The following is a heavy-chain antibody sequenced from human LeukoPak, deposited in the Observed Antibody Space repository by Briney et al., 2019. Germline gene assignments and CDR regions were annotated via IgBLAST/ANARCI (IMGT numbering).Heavy chain of an antibody. D-gene: IGHD5-18*01. Sequence: SGGSLRLSCAASGFNFSSYGMHWVRQAPGKGLEWVAFIRYDGTNKYYADSVKGRFTISRDNSKNTLYLQMNSLRAEDTAVYYCAKVRGYSYGYYDFDYWGQGTLVTVSS. CDR1: GFNFSSYG. J-gene: IGHJ4*02. CDR2: IRYDGTNK. V-gene: IGHV3-30*02. CDR3: AKVRGYSYGYYDFDY.